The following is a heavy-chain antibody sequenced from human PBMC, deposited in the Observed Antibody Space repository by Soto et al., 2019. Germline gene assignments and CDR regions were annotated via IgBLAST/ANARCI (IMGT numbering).Heavy chain of an antibody. CDR2: IISILGPT. CDR3: ASGPRAQPYDVSGSLFHFHY. Sequence: QVQLVQSGAEVKKPGSSVKVSCKASGGTFSSYAINWVRQAPGQGIEWMGCIISILGPTNYAQTFQGRVSNTADEYTGRAYMELISLRSEDTAMCYCASGPRAQPYDVSGSLFHFHYWGQGTLVTVAS. J-gene: IGHJ4*02. V-gene: IGHV1-69*11. D-gene: IGHD3-10*01. CDR1: GGTFSSYA.